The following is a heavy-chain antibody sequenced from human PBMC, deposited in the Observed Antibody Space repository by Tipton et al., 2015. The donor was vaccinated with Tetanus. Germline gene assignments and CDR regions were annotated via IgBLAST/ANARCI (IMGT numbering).Heavy chain of an antibody. D-gene: IGHD1-26*01. CDR2: IYPDDSDT. J-gene: IGHJ2*01. CDR3: ARRRSAILSGGYHWYFDI. V-gene: IGHV5-51*01. Sequence: QSGAEVKKPGESLKISCSGSGYSFNIYWLAWVRQMPGKGLEWMGIIYPDDSDTRYSPSFQGQVTISADKSTTTAYLQWSSLKASDTAMYYCARRRSAILSGGYHWYFDIWGRGTVVIVTS. CDR1: GYSFNIYW.